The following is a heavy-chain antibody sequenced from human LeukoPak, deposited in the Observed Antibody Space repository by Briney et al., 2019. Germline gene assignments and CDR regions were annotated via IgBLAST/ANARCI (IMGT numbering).Heavy chain of an antibody. D-gene: IGHD6-19*01. Sequence: ASVKVSCKASGYTFTSYDINWVRQTTGQGLEWLGWMNPSSGNTGYAQKFQGRVTMTRDTSISTAYMELSSLRSEDTAVYYCARSAVAAGDYDYWGQGTLVTVSS. CDR3: ARSAVAAGDYDY. V-gene: IGHV1-8*01. J-gene: IGHJ4*02. CDR2: MNPSSGNT. CDR1: GYTFTSYD.